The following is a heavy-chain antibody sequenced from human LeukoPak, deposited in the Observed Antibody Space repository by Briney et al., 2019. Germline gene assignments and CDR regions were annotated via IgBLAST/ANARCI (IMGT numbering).Heavy chain of an antibody. V-gene: IGHV3-23*01. D-gene: IGHD2-2*03. J-gene: IGHJ5*02. Sequence: GGSLRLSCAASGFTFSSYAMSWVRQSPGKGLEWVSAISGSGGSTYYADSVKGRFTISRDNSKNTLYLQMNSLRAEDTAVYYCAKVDLVVVPAATAPGWFDPWGQGTLVTVSS. CDR2: ISGSGGST. CDR1: GFTFSSYA. CDR3: AKVDLVVVPAATAPGWFDP.